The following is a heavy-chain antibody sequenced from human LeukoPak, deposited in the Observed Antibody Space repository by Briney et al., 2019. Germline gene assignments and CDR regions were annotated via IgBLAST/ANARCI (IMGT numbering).Heavy chain of an antibody. CDR1: AYSFTVYY. CDR2: MNANSGGT. D-gene: IGHD2-15*01. J-gene: IGHJ3*02. V-gene: IGHV1-2*02. CDR3: ARSRDKVVGALYI. Sequence: ASVKVSCKAAAYSFTVYYIHWVRHAPGEGLEWMGWMNANSGGTDLPQKCQGRVTMTRDKSITTAYLNLRSLRSNDTAVYYCARSRDKVVGALYIWGQGTMVTASS.